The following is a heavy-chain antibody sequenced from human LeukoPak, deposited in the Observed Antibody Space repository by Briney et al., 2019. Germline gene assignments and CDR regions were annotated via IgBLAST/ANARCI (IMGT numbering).Heavy chain of an antibody. V-gene: IGHV1-18*04. Sequence: ASVKVSCKASGYTFTEYYIHWVRQAPGQGLEWMGWISAYNGNTNYAQKLQGRVTMTTDTSTSTAYMELRSLRAEDTAVYYCAKSSNRASSGYSHFDYWGQGTLVTVSS. J-gene: IGHJ4*02. D-gene: IGHD3-22*01. CDR2: ISAYNGNT. CDR1: GYTFTEYY. CDR3: AKSSNRASSGYSHFDY.